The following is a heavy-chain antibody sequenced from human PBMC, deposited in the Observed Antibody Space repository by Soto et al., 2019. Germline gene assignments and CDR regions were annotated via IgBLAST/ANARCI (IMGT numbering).Heavy chain of an antibody. D-gene: IGHD3-10*01. V-gene: IGHV3-11*01. J-gene: IGHJ3*02. CDR2: ISSSGSTI. CDR1: GFTFSDYY. CDR3: ARDLYGSGSYYNVYAFDI. Sequence: PGGSLRLSCAASGFTFSDYYMSWIRQAPGKGLEWVSYISSSGSTIYYADSVKGRFTISRDNAKNSLYLQMNSLRAEDTAVYYCARDLYGSGSYYNVYAFDIWGQGTMVPVSS.